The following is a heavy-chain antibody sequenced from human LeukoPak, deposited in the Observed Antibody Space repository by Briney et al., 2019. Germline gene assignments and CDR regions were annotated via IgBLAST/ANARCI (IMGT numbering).Heavy chain of an antibody. V-gene: IGHV4-34*01. J-gene: IGHJ3*02. D-gene: IGHD5-18*01. CDR3: AGYSSYNDAFDI. Sequence: PSETLSLTCAVYGGSFSGYYWSWIRQPPGKGLEWIGEINHSGSTNYNPSLKSRVTISVDTSKNQFSLKLSSVTAADTAVYYCAGYSSYNDAFDIWGQGTMVTVSS. CDR1: GGSFSGYY. CDR2: INHSGST.